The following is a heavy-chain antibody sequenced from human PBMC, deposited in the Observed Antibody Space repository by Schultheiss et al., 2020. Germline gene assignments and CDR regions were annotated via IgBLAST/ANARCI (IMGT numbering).Heavy chain of an antibody. Sequence: ASVKVSCKASGYTFTGYYMHWVRQAPGQGLEWMGWINPNSGGTNYAQKFQGRVTMTRDTSISTAYMELSRLRSDDTAVYYCARPTYGDSPYYFDYWGQGTLVTVSS. J-gene: IGHJ4*02. CDR2: INPNSGGT. CDR1: GYTFTGYY. D-gene: IGHD4-17*01. CDR3: ARPTYGDSPYYFDY. V-gene: IGHV1-2*02.